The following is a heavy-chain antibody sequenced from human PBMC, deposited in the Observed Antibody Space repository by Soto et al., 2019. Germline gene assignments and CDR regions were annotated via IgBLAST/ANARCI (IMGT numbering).Heavy chain of an antibody. J-gene: IGHJ4*02. V-gene: IGHV1-69*10. CDR1: GGTFNTYA. CDR3: AKEAGDH. CDR2: IIPMLGIK. D-gene: IGHD3-10*01. Sequence: SVKVSCKTSGGTFNTYALTWVRQAPGQGLEWIGGIIPMLGIKNVAQRFQGRVTLNADDSMTTAYMEMTSLRSDDTAVYYCAKEAGDHWGQGTLVTASS.